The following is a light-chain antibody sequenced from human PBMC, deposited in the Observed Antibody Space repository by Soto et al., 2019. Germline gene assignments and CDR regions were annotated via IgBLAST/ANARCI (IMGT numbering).Light chain of an antibody. V-gene: IGKV1-17*01. CDR3: LQHPTYPLP. J-gene: IGKJ4*02. CDR1: QGIRND. CDR2: AAS. Sequence: DIQMTQSPSSLSASVGDRVTITCRASQGIRNDLGWYQQKPGKAPKRLIYAASSLQSGFPSRFSGSGSGTEFTPTISSLQHEYFANDYCLQHPTYPLPFGGGTKVDIK.